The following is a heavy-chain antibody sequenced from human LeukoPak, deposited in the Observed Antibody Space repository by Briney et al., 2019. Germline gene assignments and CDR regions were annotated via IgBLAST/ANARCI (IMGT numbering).Heavy chain of an antibody. V-gene: IGHV3-30*18. CDR1: GFTFSSYG. J-gene: IGHJ5*02. CDR2: ISYDGSNK. CDR3: AKRNWFDT. Sequence: GGSLRLSCSASGFTFSSYGMHWVRQAPGNGLKWVAVISYDGSNKYYADSVKGRFTISRDNSKNTLYLQMNSLRAEDTAVYYCAKRNWFDTWGQGTLVTVSS.